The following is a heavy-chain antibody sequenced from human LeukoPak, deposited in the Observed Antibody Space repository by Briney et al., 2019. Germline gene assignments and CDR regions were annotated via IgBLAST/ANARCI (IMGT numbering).Heavy chain of an antibody. CDR2: ISSSSSYI. D-gene: IGHD5-12*01. J-gene: IGHJ4*02. CDR3: ARDSKEYSGYDPYFDY. V-gene: IGHV3-21*01. CDR1: GFTFSSYS. Sequence: PGGSLRLSCAASGFTFSSYSMNWVRQAPGKGLEWVSSISSSSSYIYYADSVKGRFTIYRDNAKNSLYLQMNSLRAEDTAVYYCARDSKEYSGYDPYFDYWGQGTLVTVSS.